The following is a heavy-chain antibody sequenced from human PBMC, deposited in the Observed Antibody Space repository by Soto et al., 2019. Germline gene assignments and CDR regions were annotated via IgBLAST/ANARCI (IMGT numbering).Heavy chain of an antibody. V-gene: IGHV4-39*01. CDR3: ATRQGGSYNWFDP. CDR2: LYYSGNT. J-gene: IGHJ5*02. Sequence: GALSLSCTVPGGSIISSRYSWAWIRQPPGKGLEWIGTLYYSGNTYYNPSLKSRVTISVDTSKNQFSLKLSSVTAADTAVYYCATRQGGSYNWFDPWGQGTLVPVSS. D-gene: IGHD2-15*01. CDR1: GGSIISSRYS.